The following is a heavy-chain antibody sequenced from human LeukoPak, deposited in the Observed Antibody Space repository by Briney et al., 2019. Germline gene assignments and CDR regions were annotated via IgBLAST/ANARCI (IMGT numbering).Heavy chain of an antibody. D-gene: IGHD3-10*01. CDR2: MNLNSGNT. CDR1: GSTFTSYD. J-gene: IGHJ6*03. CDR3: ARGPGEIIYYYYYMDV. V-gene: IGHV1-8*01. Sequence: ASVEVSCKASGSTFTSYDINWVRQATGQGLEWMGWMNLNSGNTGYAQKLQGRVTMTRNTSIGTAYMELSSLRSEDTAVYYCARGPGEIIYYYYYMDVWGKGTTVTVSS.